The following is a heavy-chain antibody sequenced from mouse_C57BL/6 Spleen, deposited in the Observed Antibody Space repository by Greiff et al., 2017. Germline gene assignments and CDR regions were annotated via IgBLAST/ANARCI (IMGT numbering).Heavy chain of an antibody. J-gene: IGHJ2*01. D-gene: IGHD3-1*01. CDR3: AREGLYYFDY. CDR1: GYSITSGYD. CDR2: ISYSGST. V-gene: IGHV3-1*01. Sequence: VQLQQSGPGMVKPSQSLSLTCTVTGYSITSGYDWHWIRHFPGNKLEWMGYISYSGSTNYNPSLKSRISITHDTSKNHFFLKLNSVTTEDTATYYCAREGLYYFDYWGQGTTITVSS.